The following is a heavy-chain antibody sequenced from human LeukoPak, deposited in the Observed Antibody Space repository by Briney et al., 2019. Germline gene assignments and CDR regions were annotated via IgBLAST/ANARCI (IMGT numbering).Heavy chain of an antibody. J-gene: IGHJ4*02. CDR2: IKSKTDGGTT. CDR1: GFTFSSYG. Sequence: GGSLRLSCAASGFTFSSYGMTWVRQAPGKGLEWVGRIKSKTDGGTTDYAAPVKGRFTISRDDSKNTLYLQMNSLRAEDTAVYYCARSFRGLGTLFDYWGQGTLVTVSS. D-gene: IGHD2/OR15-2a*01. CDR3: ARSFRGLGTLFDY. V-gene: IGHV3-15*05.